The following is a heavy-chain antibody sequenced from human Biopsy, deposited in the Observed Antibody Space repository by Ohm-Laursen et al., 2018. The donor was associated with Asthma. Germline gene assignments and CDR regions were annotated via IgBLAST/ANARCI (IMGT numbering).Heavy chain of an antibody. CDR2: HDHEEGGT. CDR3: ASDFPKDYVRYNFQF. V-gene: IGHV1-24*01. J-gene: IGHJ4*02. CDR1: GYSLTDLS. Sequence: VSSVTVSCKISGYSLTDLSMHWVRQAPGQGLEWTGGHDHEEGGTVNAWRFQGRVTMTEDTSTDTAYMELSSLSSDDTAVYYCASDFPKDYVRYNFQFWGQGTLVTVSS. D-gene: IGHD4-17*01.